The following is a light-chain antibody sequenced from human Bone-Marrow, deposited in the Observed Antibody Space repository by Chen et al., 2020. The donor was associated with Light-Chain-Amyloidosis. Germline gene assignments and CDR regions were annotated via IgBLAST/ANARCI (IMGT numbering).Light chain of an antibody. V-gene: IGLV3-25*03. CDR1: DLPTKY. Sequence: SYELTQPPSVSVSPGQTDRITCSGDDLPTKYAYWYQKKPGQAPVLVIHRDTERPSGISERFSGSSTGTTATLTLSGVQAEDEADYHCQSADSSGTYEVIFGGGTKLTVL. CDR2: RDT. J-gene: IGLJ2*01. CDR3: QSADSSGTYEVI.